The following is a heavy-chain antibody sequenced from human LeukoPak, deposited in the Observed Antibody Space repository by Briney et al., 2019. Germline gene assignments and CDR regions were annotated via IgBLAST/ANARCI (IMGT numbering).Heavy chain of an antibody. CDR2: ISWNSGSI. CDR3: AKALATVTTAFDY. J-gene: IGHJ4*02. Sequence: GRSLRLSCAASGFSFHDYAMHWVRPAPGKGLEWVSGISWNSGSIGYADSVKGRFTISRDNAKNSLYLQMNSLRAEDTALYYCAKALATVTTAFDYWGQGTLVIVSS. CDR1: GFSFHDYA. V-gene: IGHV3-9*01. D-gene: IGHD4-17*01.